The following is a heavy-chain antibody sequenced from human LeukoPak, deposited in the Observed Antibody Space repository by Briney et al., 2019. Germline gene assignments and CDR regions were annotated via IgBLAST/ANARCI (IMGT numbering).Heavy chain of an antibody. CDR1: GFTFSSYW. CDR3: AKDQPDPGVVFGVVMK. V-gene: IGHV3-30*02. J-gene: IGHJ4*02. Sequence: PGGSLRLSCAASGFTFSSYWMHWVRQAPGKGLEWVAFIRYDGSNKYYADSVKGRFTISRDNSKNTLYLQMNSLRAEDTAVYYCAKDQPDPGVVFGVVMKWGQGTLVTVSS. D-gene: IGHD3-3*01. CDR2: IRYDGSNK.